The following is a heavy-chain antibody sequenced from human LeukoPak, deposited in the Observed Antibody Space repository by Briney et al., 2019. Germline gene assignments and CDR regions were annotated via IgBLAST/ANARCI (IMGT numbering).Heavy chain of an antibody. J-gene: IGHJ4*02. CDR2: IYSGGST. D-gene: IGHD2-2*01. CDR1: GFTVSSNY. CDR3: ARPTSGQYCSSTSCALGY. V-gene: IGHV3-53*01. Sequence: PGGSLRLSCAASGFTVSSNYMSWVRQAPGKGLEWVSVIYSGGSTYYADSVKGRFTISRDNSKNTLYLQMNSLRAEDTAVYYCARPTSGQYCSSTSCALGYWGQGTLATVSS.